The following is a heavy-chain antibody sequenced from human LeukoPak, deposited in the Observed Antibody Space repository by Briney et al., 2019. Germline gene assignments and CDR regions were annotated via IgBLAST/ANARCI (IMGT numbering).Heavy chain of an antibody. Sequence: QAGGSLRLSCAASRFSFSDYTMSWVRQLPGKGLEWVSGIRHSGVDSSYADSVKGRFTISRDNSKNSLYLQMNSLRTEDTALYYCAKSKTAVTTGYLDYWGQGTLVTVSS. CDR2: IRHSGVDS. CDR3: AKSKTAVTTGYLDY. V-gene: IGHV3-43*01. J-gene: IGHJ4*02. CDR1: RFSFSDYT. D-gene: IGHD4-17*01.